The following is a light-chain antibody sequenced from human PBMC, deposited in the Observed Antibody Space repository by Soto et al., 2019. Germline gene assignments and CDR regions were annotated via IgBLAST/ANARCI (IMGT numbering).Light chain of an antibody. V-gene: IGKV1-39*01. CDR1: QNIYNY. CDR3: QQSYSTPQT. J-gene: IGKJ1*01. Sequence: MQMTQSPSSLSASVGDRVTIACQASQNIYNYLSWYQQKPGKAPKLLIYAASSLQSGVPSRFSGSGSGTDFTLTISSLQPEDCATYYCQQSYSTPQTFGQGTKVDI. CDR2: AAS.